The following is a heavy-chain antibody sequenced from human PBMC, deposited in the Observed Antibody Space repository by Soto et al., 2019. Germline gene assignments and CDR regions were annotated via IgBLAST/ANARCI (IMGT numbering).Heavy chain of an antibody. CDR3: AKGVLSFHYGMGV. CDR1: GFTFNTYP. V-gene: IGHV3-23*01. D-gene: IGHD3-10*01. Sequence: EVQLLQSGGGVVPPGGSLRLACATSGFTFNTYPMTWVRQAPGKGLEWVSSISSTAGRTSSYADSVKGRFAISRDFSDNTVYLQMNNLRVDDTAVYFCAKGVLSFHYGMGVWGQGTTVTVSS. CDR2: ISSTAGRTS. J-gene: IGHJ6*02.